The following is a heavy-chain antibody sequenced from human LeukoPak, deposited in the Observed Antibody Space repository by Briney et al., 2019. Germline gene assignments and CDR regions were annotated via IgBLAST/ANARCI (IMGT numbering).Heavy chain of an antibody. D-gene: IGHD5-18*01. Sequence: GGSLRLSCAASGFTFSSYWMSWVRQAPGKGLEWLANIKQDGSEKYYVDSLKGRFTISRDNAKNSLYLQMNSLRAEDTAVYYCARDRGYTYGSTYYDYWGQGTLVTVSS. CDR1: GFTFSSYW. V-gene: IGHV3-7*01. CDR2: IKQDGSEK. J-gene: IGHJ4*02. CDR3: ARDRGYTYGSTYYDY.